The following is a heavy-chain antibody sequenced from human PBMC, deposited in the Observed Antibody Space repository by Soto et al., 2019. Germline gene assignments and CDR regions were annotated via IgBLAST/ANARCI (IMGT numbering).Heavy chain of an antibody. Sequence: EVELVESGGGLVKPGGSLKLSCAASGFTFRTYYMIWVRQAPGKGLEWVSTISAGSSNIYYAPSVKGRFTISRDNAKNLLYLQINSLRAEDTAVYYCARQYPSSSRHFDHWGQGTPVIVSS. CDR1: GFTFRTYY. V-gene: IGHV3-21*01. J-gene: IGHJ4*02. CDR3: ARQYPSSSRHFDH. D-gene: IGHD6-6*01. CDR2: ISAGSSNI.